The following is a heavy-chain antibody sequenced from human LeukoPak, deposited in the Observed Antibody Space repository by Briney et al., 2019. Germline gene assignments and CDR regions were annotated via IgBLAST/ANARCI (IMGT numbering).Heavy chain of an antibody. V-gene: IGHV1-2*02. CDR1: GYTFTGYY. CDR3: ARELEGSSPR. CDR2: INPNSGGT. J-gene: IGHJ4*02. Sequence: ASVKLSRKASGYTFTGYYMHWVRQAPGPGLEWMGWINPNSGGTNYEQKFQGRVTMTRDTSISTACMELSRRRSDDTAVYYCARELEGSSPRWGQGTLVTVSS. D-gene: IGHD6-6*01.